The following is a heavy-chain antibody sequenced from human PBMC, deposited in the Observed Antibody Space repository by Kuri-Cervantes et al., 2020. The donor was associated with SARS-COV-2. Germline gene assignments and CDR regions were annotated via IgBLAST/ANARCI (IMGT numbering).Heavy chain of an antibody. CDR3: ARLEWRYDY. J-gene: IGHJ4*02. CDR2: ICNGGST. Sequence: SETLSLTCTVSGGSIGSSHYWGGIRQPPGKGLERIGSICNGGSTYFNPSLKSRVSISVDTSKNNVSLRLTTVTAADTAVYFCARLEWRYDYWGQGNLFTVSS. CDR1: GGSIGSSHY. V-gene: IGHV4-39*01. D-gene: IGHD5-12*01.